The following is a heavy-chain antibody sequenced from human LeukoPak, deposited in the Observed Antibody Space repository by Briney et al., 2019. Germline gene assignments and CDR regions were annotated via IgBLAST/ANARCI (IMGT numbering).Heavy chain of an antibody. CDR3: ARLYSSGSDY. D-gene: IGHD6-19*01. CDR1: GGSISSYY. J-gene: IGHJ4*02. CDR2: IYYSGST. Sequence: SETLSLTCTVSGGSISSYYWSWIRQPPGKGLEWIGYIYYSGSTNDNPSLKSRVTISVDTSKNQFSLKLSSVTAADTAVYYCARLYSSGSDYWGQGTLVTVSS. V-gene: IGHV4-59*08.